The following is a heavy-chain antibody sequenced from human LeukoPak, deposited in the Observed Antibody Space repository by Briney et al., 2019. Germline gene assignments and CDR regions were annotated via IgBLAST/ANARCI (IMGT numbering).Heavy chain of an antibody. CDR3: ARGFPGLICGGDCSNDAFDI. D-gene: IGHD2-21*02. CDR1: GYTFTGYY. J-gene: IGHJ3*02. Sequence: ASVKVSCKASGYTFTGYYMHWVRQAPGQGLEWMGWINPNSGGTNYAQKFQGRVTMTRDTSISTAYMELSRLRSDDTAVYYCARGFPGLICGGDCSNDAFDIWGQGTMVTVSS. CDR2: INPNSGGT. V-gene: IGHV1-2*02.